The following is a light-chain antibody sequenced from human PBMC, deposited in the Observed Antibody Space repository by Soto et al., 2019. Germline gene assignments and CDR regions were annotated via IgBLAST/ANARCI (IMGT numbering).Light chain of an antibody. Sequence: QSALTQPASVSGSPGQSIAISCTGTSSDVGGENYVSWYQQHPGKAPKVIIYEVSNRPSGVSNRFSGSKSGNTASLTISGLQAEDEGDYYCSSYTSSTTGAVVLFGGGTKLTVL. J-gene: IGLJ2*01. V-gene: IGLV2-14*01. CDR2: EVS. CDR3: SSYTSSTTGAVVL. CDR1: SSDVGGENY.